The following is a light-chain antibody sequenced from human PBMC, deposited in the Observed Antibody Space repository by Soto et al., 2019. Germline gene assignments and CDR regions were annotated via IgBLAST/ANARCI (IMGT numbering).Light chain of an antibody. J-gene: IGKJ2*01. CDR3: QQYNRWPFP. CDR1: QPVSSH. CDR2: AAS. Sequence: EIVMTQSPATLSVSPGEGATLSCRANQPVSSHLAWYQHKPGQAPRLLIHAASTRAPGLPVRFSGSGSGTEFTLTISSLQSEDFAVYYCQQYNRWPFPFGQGTKVEIK. V-gene: IGKV3-15*01.